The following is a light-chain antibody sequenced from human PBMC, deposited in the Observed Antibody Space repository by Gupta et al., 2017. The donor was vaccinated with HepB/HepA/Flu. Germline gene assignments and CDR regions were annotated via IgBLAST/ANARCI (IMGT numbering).Light chain of an antibody. CDR1: QDISNY. V-gene: IGKV1-27*01. J-gene: IGKJ1*01. CDR2: AGS. CDR3: QKDNSAPKT. Sequence: DIQMTQSPSSLSASVGDRVTITCRASQDISNYLAWFQQKPGKVPKLLIYAGSIVPSGVPSRFRGSGSGTDFTLTITSLQPEDVATYYCQKDNSAPKTFGQGTKVEIK.